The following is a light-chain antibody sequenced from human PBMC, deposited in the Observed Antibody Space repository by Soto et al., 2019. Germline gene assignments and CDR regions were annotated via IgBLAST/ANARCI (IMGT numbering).Light chain of an antibody. Sequence: EIVLTQSPGTLSLSPGDRATFSCRTSQTVNTEFLAWYKQRPGLAPRLLLHGTSNSATAIPDRFSGSASGISCSHSICTPALADFAVHYEQQSGCSSLYAFGQGTKLEI. CDR1: QTVNTEF. CDR2: GTS. CDR3: QQSGCSSLYA. V-gene: IGKV3-20*01. J-gene: IGKJ2*01.